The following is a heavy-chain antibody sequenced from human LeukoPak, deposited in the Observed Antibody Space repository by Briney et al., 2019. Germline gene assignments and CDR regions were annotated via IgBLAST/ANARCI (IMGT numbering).Heavy chain of an antibody. D-gene: IGHD6-19*01. V-gene: IGHV3-30*02. CDR2: IRYDGSNK. J-gene: IGHJ3*02. CDR3: AKILAVAGNAFDI. Sequence: PGGSLRLSCAASGFTFSSYGMHWVRHAPGKGLEWVAFIRYDGSNKYYADSVKGRFTISRDNSKNTLYLQMNSLRAEDTAVYYCAKILAVAGNAFDIWGQGTMVTVSS. CDR1: GFTFSSYG.